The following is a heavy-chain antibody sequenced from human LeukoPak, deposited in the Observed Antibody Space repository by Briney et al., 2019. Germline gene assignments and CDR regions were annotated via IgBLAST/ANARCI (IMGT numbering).Heavy chain of an antibody. J-gene: IGHJ3*02. Sequence: SETLSLTCTVSGGSISSYYWSWIRQPPGKGLEWIGYIYYSGSTNYNPSLKSRVTISVDTSKNQFSLKLSSVTAADTAVYYCARRQIQWLVFPGDFDSWGQGTMVTVSS. V-gene: IGHV4-59*01. CDR3: ARRQIQWLVFPGDFDS. CDR1: GGSISSYY. CDR2: IYYSGST. D-gene: IGHD6-19*01.